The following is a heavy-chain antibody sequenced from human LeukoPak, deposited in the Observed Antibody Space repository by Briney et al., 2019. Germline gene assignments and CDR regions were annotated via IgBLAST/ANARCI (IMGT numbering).Heavy chain of an antibody. Sequence: SETLSLTCTVSGGTISSYYWSWIRQPPGKGLEWIGYIYTSGSTNYNPSLKSRVTISVDTSKNQFSLKLSSVTAADTAVYYCARRDCSSTSCYFSYWGQGTLVTVSS. CDR3: ARRDCSSTSCYFSY. D-gene: IGHD2-2*01. CDR1: GGTISSYY. J-gene: IGHJ4*02. V-gene: IGHV4-4*09. CDR2: IYTSGST.